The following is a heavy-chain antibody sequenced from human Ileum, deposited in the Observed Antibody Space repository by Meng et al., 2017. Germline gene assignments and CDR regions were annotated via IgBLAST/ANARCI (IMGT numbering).Heavy chain of an antibody. Sequence: GRLQESGPGLVKPSQTLSLTCTVSGGSISSGGYYWGWIRQQPWKGLEWIGYIFYSGSTYYNPSLKSRINISVDPSKNQFSLKVSSVTAADTAVYYCARVRRGLGLRFDPWGQGTLVTVSS. V-gene: IGHV4-31*03. CDR1: GGSISSGGYY. J-gene: IGHJ5*02. D-gene: IGHD3/OR15-3a*01. CDR3: ARVRRGLGLRFDP. CDR2: IFYSGST.